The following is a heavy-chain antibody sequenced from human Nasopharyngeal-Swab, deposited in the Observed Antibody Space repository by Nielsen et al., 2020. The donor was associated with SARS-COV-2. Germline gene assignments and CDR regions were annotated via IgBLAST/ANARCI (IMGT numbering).Heavy chain of an antibody. CDR1: GFTISSYA. CDR3: ARDQGSSWYTYYYYYGMDV. Sequence: GESLKISCAASGFTISSYAMHWVRQAPGKGLEWVAVISYDGSKKYYADSVKGRFTISRDNSKNTLYLQMNSLRAEGTAVYYCARDQGSSWYTYYYYYGMDVWGQGTTVTVSS. J-gene: IGHJ6*02. D-gene: IGHD6-13*01. CDR2: ISYDGSKK. V-gene: IGHV3-30-3*01.